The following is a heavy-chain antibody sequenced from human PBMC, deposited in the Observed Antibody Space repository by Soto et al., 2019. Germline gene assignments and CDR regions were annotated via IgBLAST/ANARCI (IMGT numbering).Heavy chain of an antibody. Sequence: VQLQQSGPGLVKTSQTLSLTCAISGDSVSSNDATWDWIRQSPSRGLEWLGRTNYRSKWYLDYAVPLKGGRPNNPVPPTNQPSLQRISVTPDDTAVYYCVRLVGTSLLDSWGPGTLVTVSS. V-gene: IGHV6-1*01. CDR2: TNYRSKWYL. CDR3: VRLVGTSLLDS. CDR1: GDSVSSNDAT. J-gene: IGHJ5*01. D-gene: IGHD2-2*01.